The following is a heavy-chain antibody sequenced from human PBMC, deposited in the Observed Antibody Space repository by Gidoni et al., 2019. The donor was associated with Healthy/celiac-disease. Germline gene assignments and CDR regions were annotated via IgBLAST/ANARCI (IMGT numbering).Heavy chain of an antibody. CDR2: ISYDGSNK. CDR1: GFTFSSYG. Sequence: QVQLVESGGGVVQPGRSLRLSCAASGFTFSSYGMHWVRQAPGKGLEWVAVISYDGSNKYYADSVKGRFTISRDNSKNTLYLQMNSLRAEDTAVYYCAKDRYCSSTSCYDYWGQGTLVTVSS. J-gene: IGHJ4*02. V-gene: IGHV3-30*18. D-gene: IGHD2-2*01. CDR3: AKDRYCSSTSCYDY.